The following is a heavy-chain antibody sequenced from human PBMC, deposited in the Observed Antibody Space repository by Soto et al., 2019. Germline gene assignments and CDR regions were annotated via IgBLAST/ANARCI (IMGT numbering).Heavy chain of an antibody. J-gene: IGHJ5*02. V-gene: IGHV3-23*01. CDR1: GFTFSTYT. CDR3: ARDGGCDGVDCNNLFDP. Sequence: GGSLRLSCAASGFTFSTYTMTWVRQAPGKGLEWVSSVGGSGDGTYYADSVKGRFTISRDNSKNTLYLQMNSLRAEDTAVYYCARDGGCDGVDCNNLFDPWGQGTLVTVSS. CDR2: VGGSGDGT. D-gene: IGHD2-21*01.